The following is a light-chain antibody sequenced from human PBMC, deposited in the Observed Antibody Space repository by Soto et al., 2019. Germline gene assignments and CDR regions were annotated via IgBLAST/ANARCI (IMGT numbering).Light chain of an antibody. Sequence: EIVMTQSPATLSVSPGERATLSCRVSQSVSSNLAWHQQKPGQAPRLLMYGASTRATGIPARFSGSGSGTEFTLTISSLQSEDFAVYYCQQYNNWPWTFGQGTKVDIK. J-gene: IGKJ1*01. CDR3: QQYNNWPWT. V-gene: IGKV3-15*01. CDR2: GAS. CDR1: QSVSSN.